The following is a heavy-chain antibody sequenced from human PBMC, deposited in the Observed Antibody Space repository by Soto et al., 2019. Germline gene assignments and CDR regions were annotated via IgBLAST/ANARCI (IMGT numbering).Heavy chain of an antibody. J-gene: IGHJ4*02. CDR2: IYWDDDK. D-gene: IGHD3-9*01. CDR3: AHRRFLTGYFRGLGDYYFDH. Sequence: ESGPTLVNPTQTLTLTCTFSGLSLSSNGVGVGWIRQPPGRALDWLALIYWDDDKRYTPSLKSRLTIAKDTSKNQVVLRMTNMDPVDTATYYCAHRRFLTGYFRGLGDYYFDHWGQGNLVTVSS. CDR1: GLSLSSNGVG. V-gene: IGHV2-5*02.